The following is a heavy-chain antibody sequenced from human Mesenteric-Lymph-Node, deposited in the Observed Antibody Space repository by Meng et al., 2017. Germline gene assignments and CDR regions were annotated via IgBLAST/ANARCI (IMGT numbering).Heavy chain of an antibody. CDR2: ISSSGSTI. Sequence: GESLKISCAASGFTSSSYEMNWVRQAPGKGLEWVSYISSSGSTIYYADSVKGRFTISRDNAKNSLYLQMNSLRAEDTAVYYCASYSGSYYYFDYWGQGTLVTVSS. CDR3: ASYSGSYYYFDY. CDR1: GFTSSSYE. D-gene: IGHD1-26*01. J-gene: IGHJ4*02. V-gene: IGHV3-48*03.